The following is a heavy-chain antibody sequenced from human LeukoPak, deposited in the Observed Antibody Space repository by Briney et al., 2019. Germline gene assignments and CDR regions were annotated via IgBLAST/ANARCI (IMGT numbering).Heavy chain of an antibody. D-gene: IGHD2-15*01. CDR1: GYSFTSYW. V-gene: IGHV5-10-1*01. Sequence: GESLKISCKGSGYSFTSYWISWVRQMPGKGLEWMGRSDPSDPYTNYSPSFQGHVTISADKSISTAYLQWSSLKASDTAMYYCATLGEYCSGGSCYPPYWGQGTLVTVSS. CDR2: SDPSDPYT. CDR3: ATLGEYCSGGSCYPPY. J-gene: IGHJ4*02.